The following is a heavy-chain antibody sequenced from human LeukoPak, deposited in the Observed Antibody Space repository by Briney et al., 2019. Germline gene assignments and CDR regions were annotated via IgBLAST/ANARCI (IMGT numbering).Heavy chain of an antibody. CDR3: AKDESRFLEWLSSAPNDAFDI. D-gene: IGHD3-3*01. Sequence: GGALRLSCTTPGYNLRAYWMGGVRQTPGEGLEWVANIHQHGSKENYLDSVKGRFTISRDNAKSSIYHQMNSLRAEDTAIYYCAKDESRFLEWLSSAPNDAFDIWGQGTMVTVSS. J-gene: IGHJ3*02. V-gene: IGHV3-7*03. CDR1: GYNLRAYW. CDR2: IHQHGSKE.